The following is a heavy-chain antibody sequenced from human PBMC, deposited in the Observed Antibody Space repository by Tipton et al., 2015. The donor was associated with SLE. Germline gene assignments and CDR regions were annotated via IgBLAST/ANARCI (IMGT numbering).Heavy chain of an antibody. D-gene: IGHD3-22*01. CDR2: INHSGST. CDR3: ASLPYYYDSSDVY. V-gene: IGHV4-34*01. J-gene: IGHJ4*02. CDR1: GGSFSGYY. Sequence: GLVKPSETLSLTCAVYGGSFSGYYWSWIRQPPGKGLEWIGEINHSGSTDYNPSLKSRVTISVDTSKNQFSLKLSSVTAADTAVYYCASLPYYYDSSDVYWGQGTLVTVSS.